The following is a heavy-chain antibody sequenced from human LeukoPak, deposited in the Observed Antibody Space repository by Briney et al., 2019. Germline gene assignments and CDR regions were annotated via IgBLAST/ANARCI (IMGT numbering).Heavy chain of an antibody. CDR1: GGSISSYY. Sequence: SETLSLTCTVSGGSISSYYWSWIRQPPGKGLEWIGYIYYSGSTNYNPSLKSRVTISVDTSKNQFSLKLSSVTAADTAVYYCARLDGYDYVWGTYRPPYYYFDYWGQGTLVTVSS. CDR3: ARLDGYDYVWGTYRPPYYYFDY. CDR2: IYYSGST. J-gene: IGHJ4*02. V-gene: IGHV4-59*08. D-gene: IGHD3-16*02.